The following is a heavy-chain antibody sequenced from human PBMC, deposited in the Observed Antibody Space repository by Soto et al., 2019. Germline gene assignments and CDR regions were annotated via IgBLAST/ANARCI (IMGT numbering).Heavy chain of an antibody. Sequence: SETLSLTCAVYGGSFSGYYWSWIRQPPGKGLEWIGEINHSGSTNYNPSLKSRVTISVDTSKNQFSLKLSSVTAADTAVYYCARLYYDRLWRTSLFVDVWGKGTKVTVYS. CDR2: INHSGST. D-gene: IGHD3-9*01. J-gene: IGHJ6*04. CDR1: GGSFSGYY. V-gene: IGHV4-34*01. CDR3: ARLYYDRLWRTSLFVDV.